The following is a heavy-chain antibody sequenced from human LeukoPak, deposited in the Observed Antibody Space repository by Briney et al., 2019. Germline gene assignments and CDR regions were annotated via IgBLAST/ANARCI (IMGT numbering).Heavy chain of an antibody. CDR1: GFTFSSYA. D-gene: IGHD5-12*01. CDR2: ISYDGSNK. CDR3: ASTYSGYEDY. V-gene: IGHV3-30-3*01. Sequence: PGGSLRLSCAASGFTFSSYAMHWVCQAPGKGLEWVAVISYDGSNKYYADSVKGRFTISRDNSKNTLYLQMNSLRAEDTAVYYCASTYSGYEDYWGQGTLVTVSS. J-gene: IGHJ4*02.